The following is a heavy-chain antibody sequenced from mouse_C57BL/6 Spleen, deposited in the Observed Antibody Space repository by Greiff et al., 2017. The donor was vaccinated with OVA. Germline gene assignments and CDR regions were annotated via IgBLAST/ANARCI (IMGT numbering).Heavy chain of an antibody. CDR1: GFTFSDYG. CDR3: ARSLITTVVEGMDY. Sequence: VQLVESGGGLVKPGGSLKLSCAASGFTFSDYGMHWVRQAPEKGLEWVAYISSGSSTIYYADTVKGRFTISRDNAKNTLFLQMTSLRSEDTAMYYCARSLITTVVEGMDYWGQGTSVTVSS. CDR2: ISSGSSTI. D-gene: IGHD1-1*01. V-gene: IGHV5-17*01. J-gene: IGHJ4*01.